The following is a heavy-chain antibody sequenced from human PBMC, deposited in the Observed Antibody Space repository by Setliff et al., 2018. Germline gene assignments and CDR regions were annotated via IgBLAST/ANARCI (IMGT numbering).Heavy chain of an antibody. CDR1: GYTFTSYG. Sequence: SVKVSCKASGYTFTSYGISWVRQAPGQGLEWMGGIIPIFGTANYAQKFQGRVTITADKSTSTAYMELSSLRSEDTAIYYCAREGGSSWSHAFNIWGQGTMVTVSS. CDR2: IIPIFGTA. J-gene: IGHJ3*02. CDR3: AREGGSSWSHAFNI. D-gene: IGHD6-13*01. V-gene: IGHV1-69*06.